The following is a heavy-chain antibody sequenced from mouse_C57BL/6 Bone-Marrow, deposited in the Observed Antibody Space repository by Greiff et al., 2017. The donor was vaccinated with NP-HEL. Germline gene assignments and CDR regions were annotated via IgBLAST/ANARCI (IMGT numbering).Heavy chain of an antibody. V-gene: IGHV7-1*01. CDR2: SRNKANDYTT. J-gene: IGHJ1*03. D-gene: IGHD4-1*02. CDR1: GFTFSDFY. Sequence: EVKLVESGGGLVQSGRSLRLSCATSGFTFSDFYMEWVRQAPGKGLEWIAASRNKANDYTTEYSASVKGRFIVSRDTSQSILYLQMNALRAEDTSIYYCARESPTGRYVDVWGTGTTVTVSS. CDR3: ARESPTGRYVDV.